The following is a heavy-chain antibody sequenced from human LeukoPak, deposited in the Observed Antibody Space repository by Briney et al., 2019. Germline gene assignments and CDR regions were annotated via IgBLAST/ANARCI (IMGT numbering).Heavy chain of an antibody. V-gene: IGHV3-66*01. J-gene: IGHJ4*02. CDR1: GFTFSSYW. CDR2: IQNSGTT. D-gene: IGHD2-15*01. Sequence: PGGSLRLSCAASGFTFSSYWMSWVRQAPGKGLEWISVIQNSGTTYYADSVKGRFTISRDNSKNTLYLQMNSLTAEDTAVYHCARGRVGVSYFDYCGQGTLVTVSS. CDR3: ARGRVGVSYFDY.